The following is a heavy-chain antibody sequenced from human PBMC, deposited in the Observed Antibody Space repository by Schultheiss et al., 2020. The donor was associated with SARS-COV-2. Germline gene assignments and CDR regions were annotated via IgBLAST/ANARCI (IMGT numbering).Heavy chain of an antibody. V-gene: IGHV1-18*04. CDR1: GYTFSSYG. J-gene: IGHJ6*02. CDR2: ISTYSGNR. D-gene: IGHD3-10*01. Sequence: ASVKVSCKASGYTFSSYGVSWVRQAPGQGLEWIRWISTYSGNRKYAQKLQGRVTMTTDRSTSTAYMELRSLRSDDTAVYYCARDGRHGSGNDYYYYGMDVWGQGTTVTVSS. CDR3: ARDGRHGSGNDYYYYGMDV.